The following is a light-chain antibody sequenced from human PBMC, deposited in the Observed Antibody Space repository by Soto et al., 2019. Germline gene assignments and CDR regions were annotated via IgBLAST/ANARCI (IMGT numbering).Light chain of an antibody. V-gene: IGKV3-11*01. CDR2: DAS. CDR3: QQRSNWPLT. Sequence: EIVLTQSPATLSLSPGERATLSCRASQSVSYYLAWYQQKPGQAPRLLIYDASNMATGIPARFSGSGSGTDFTLTISSLEPEDFAFYYCQQRSNWPLTFGPGTRVDI. J-gene: IGKJ3*01. CDR1: QSVSYY.